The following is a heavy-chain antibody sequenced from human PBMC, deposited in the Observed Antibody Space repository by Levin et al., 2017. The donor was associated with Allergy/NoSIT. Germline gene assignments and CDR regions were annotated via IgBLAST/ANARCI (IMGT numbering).Heavy chain of an antibody. J-gene: IGHJ4*02. Sequence: LSLTCAASGFTFSSYSMNWVRQAPGKGLEWVSSISSSSSYIYYADSVKGRFTISRDNAKNSLYLQMNSLRAEDTAVYYCARGDGYNYGSWYFDYWGQGTLVTVSS. CDR3: ARGDGYNYGSWYFDY. CDR1: GFTFSSYS. D-gene: IGHD5-24*01. CDR2: ISSSSSYI. V-gene: IGHV3-21*01.